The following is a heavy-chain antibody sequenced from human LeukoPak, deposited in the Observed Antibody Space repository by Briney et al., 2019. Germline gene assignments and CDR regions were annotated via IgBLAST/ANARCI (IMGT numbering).Heavy chain of an antibody. V-gene: IGHV3-21*01. D-gene: IGHD6-13*01. J-gene: IGHJ3*02. CDR1: GFTFSNAW. CDR3: ARTAADAFDI. Sequence: GGPLRLSCAASGFTFSNAWMSWVRQAPGKGLEWVSSISSSSSYIYYADSVKGRFTISRDNAKNSLYLQMNSLRAEDTAVYYCARTAADAFDIWGQGTMVTVSS. CDR2: ISSSSSYI.